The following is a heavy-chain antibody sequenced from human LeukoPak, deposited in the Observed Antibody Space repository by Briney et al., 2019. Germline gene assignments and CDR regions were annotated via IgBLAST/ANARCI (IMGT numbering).Heavy chain of an antibody. CDR3: ARGDYFGSGLGD. CDR2: IYYTGST. Sequence: SETLSLTCTVSGGSISSYYWGWIRQPPGKGLEWIGSIYYTGSTNCNPSLRSRVTISVDSSKNQFSLKVNSVTAADTAVYYCARGDYFGSGLGDWGQGTLVTVSS. V-gene: IGHV4-59*01. J-gene: IGHJ4*02. D-gene: IGHD3-10*01. CDR1: GGSISSYY.